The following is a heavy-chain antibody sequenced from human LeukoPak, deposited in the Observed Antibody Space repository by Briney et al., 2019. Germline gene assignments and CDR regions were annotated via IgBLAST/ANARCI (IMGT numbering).Heavy chain of an antibody. Sequence: GGSLRLSCVASGFTFSNYAMSWVRQAPGKGLEWVSVIYSGGSTYYADSVKGRFTISRDNSKNTLYLQMNSLRAEDTAVYYCAREGDQHWGQGTLVTVSS. CDR3: AREGDQH. CDR1: GFTFSNYA. V-gene: IGHV3-53*01. J-gene: IGHJ1*01. CDR2: IYSGGST.